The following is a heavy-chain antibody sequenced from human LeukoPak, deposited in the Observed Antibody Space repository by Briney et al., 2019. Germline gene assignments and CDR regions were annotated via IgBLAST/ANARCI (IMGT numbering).Heavy chain of an antibody. J-gene: IGHJ4*02. V-gene: IGHV3-48*02. CDR2: VTDSSDV. D-gene: IGHD5-18*01. CDR1: GFTFSTYT. Sequence: GGSLRLSCAASGFTFSTYTMNWVRQVPGKGLEWVSTVTDSSDVHYSDSVKGRFTISRDNARNSLYLQMNSLRDEGTAVYYCARDGLHTAHFDYWGQGTLVTVSS. CDR3: ARDGLHTAHFDY.